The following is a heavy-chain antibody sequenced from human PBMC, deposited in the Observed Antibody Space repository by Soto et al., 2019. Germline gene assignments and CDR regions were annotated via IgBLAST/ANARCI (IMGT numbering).Heavy chain of an antibody. CDR3: ARGGGYGSGTFDY. CDR2: IYYSGST. V-gene: IGHV4-30-4*01. D-gene: IGHD3-10*01. CDR1: GGSISSGDYY. Sequence: QVQLQESGPGLVKPSQTLSLTCTVSGGSISSGDYYWSWIRKPPGKGLEWIGYIYYSGSTYYNPSLKRRVTISVDTSKNQFSLKLSSVTAADTAVYYWARGGGYGSGTFDYWGQGTLVTVSS. J-gene: IGHJ4*02.